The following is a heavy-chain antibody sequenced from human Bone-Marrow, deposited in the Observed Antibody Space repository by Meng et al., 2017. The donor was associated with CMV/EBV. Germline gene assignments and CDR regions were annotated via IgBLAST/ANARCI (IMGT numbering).Heavy chain of an antibody. V-gene: IGHV3-49*04. D-gene: IGHD6-19*01. CDR2: IRGTRNGRTT. CDR1: GFILGDYA. CDR3: SSPLSGEMDV. J-gene: IGHJ6*01. Sequence: GESLKISCPASGFILGDYAMSWVRQAPGKGLEWVSFIRGTRNGRTTEYAASVKGRFTISRDDTKSSAYLQMNSLTSDDTAVYYCSSPLSGEMDVWGEGTTVTVSS.